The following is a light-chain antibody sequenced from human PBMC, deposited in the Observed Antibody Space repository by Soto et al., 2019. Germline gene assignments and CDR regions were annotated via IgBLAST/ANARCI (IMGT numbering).Light chain of an antibody. CDR1: SSDVGAYNY. CDR3: SSYTTDSTVV. J-gene: IGLJ2*01. V-gene: IGLV2-14*01. Sequence: QSVLTQPASVSGSLGQSITISCTGTSSDVGAYNYVSWYQQHPGKAPKLMIYDVSNRPSGISDRFSGSKSANTASLTISGLQAEDEADYYCSSYTTDSTVVFGGGTKLTVL. CDR2: DVS.